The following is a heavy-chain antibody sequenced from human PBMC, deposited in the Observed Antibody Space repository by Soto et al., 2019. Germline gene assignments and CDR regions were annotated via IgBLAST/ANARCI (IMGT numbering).Heavy chain of an antibody. CDR2: ISGSDGRT. D-gene: IGHD1-26*01. J-gene: IGHJ4*02. Sequence: PVGSRRLACEVAGVSFKLDDMSWVSQAPGKGVEGVSTISGSDGRTYSTDSVKGRFTISRDNSRNTAYLQMNSLRVDDTAVYYCGRGRSGQIVVFYWGQGTPVTVSS. CDR3: GRGRSGQIVVFY. CDR1: GVSFKLDD. V-gene: IGHV3-23*01.